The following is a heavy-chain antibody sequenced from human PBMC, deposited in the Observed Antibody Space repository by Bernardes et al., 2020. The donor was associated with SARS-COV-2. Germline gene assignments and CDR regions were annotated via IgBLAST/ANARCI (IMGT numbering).Heavy chain of an antibody. Sequence: GGSLRLSCAASGFTFSSYDMHWVRQATGKGLEWVSAIGTAGDTYYPGSVKGRFTISRENAKNSLYLQMNSLRAGDTAVYYCARGLLGSGSYQRWGQGTLVTVSS. CDR2: IGTAGDT. J-gene: IGHJ4*02. CDR1: GFTFSSYD. V-gene: IGHV3-13*01. D-gene: IGHD3-10*01. CDR3: ARGLLGSGSYQR.